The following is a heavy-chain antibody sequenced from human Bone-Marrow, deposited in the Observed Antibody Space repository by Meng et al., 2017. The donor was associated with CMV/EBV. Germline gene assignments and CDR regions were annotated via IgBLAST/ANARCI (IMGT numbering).Heavy chain of an antibody. CDR3: ASHPRQRAPYDD. J-gene: IGHJ4*02. CDR2: IIPILGIA. CDR1: GGTFSSYT. V-gene: IGHV1-69*02. D-gene: IGHD6-25*01. Sequence: SVKVSCKASGGTFSSYTINWVRQAPGQGLEWMGRIIPILGIANYAQKFQGRVTITADTSTSTAYMELNSLRSEDTAVYYCASHPRQRAPYDDWGQGTLVTVSS.